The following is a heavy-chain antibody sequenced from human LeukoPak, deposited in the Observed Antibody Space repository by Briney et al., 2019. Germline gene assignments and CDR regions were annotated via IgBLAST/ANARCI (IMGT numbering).Heavy chain of an antibody. J-gene: IGHJ4*02. CDR2: IYYSGST. V-gene: IGHV4-59*01. Sequence: SETQSLTCTVSGGSISSYYWSWIRQPPGKGLEWIGYIYYSGSTNYNPSLKSRVTISVDTSKNQFSLKLSSVTAADTAVYYCARGGRYCSGGSCPIDYWGQGTLVTVSS. D-gene: IGHD2-15*01. CDR3: ARGGRYCSGGSCPIDY. CDR1: GGSISSYY.